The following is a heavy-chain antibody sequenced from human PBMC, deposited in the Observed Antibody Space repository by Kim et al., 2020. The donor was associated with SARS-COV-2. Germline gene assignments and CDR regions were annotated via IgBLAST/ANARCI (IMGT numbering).Heavy chain of an antibody. CDR2: INHSGST. V-gene: IGHV4-34*01. CDR3: ARGPPPRYFVVVIAGGYFDY. CDR1: GGSFSGYY. D-gene: IGHD2-21*01. J-gene: IGHJ4*02. Sequence: SETLSLTCAVYGGSFSGYYWSWIRQPPGKGLEWIGEINHSGSTNYNPSLKSRVTISVDTSKNQFSLKLSSVTAADTAVYYCARGPPPRYFVVVIAGGYFDYWGQGTLVTVSS.